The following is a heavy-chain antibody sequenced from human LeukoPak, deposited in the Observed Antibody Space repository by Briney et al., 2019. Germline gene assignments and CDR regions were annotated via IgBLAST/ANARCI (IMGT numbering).Heavy chain of an antibody. V-gene: IGHV4-39*07. J-gene: IGHJ4*02. D-gene: IGHD3-10*01. CDR3: AREHYYGSGSSSGPPGY. CDR1: GGSISSSSYY. Sequence: PSETLSLTCTVSGGSISSSSYYWGWIRQPPGKGLEWIGSIYYSGSTYYNPSLKSRVTISVDTSKNQFSLKLSSVTAADTAVYYCAREHYYGSGSSSGPPGYWGQGTLVTVSS. CDR2: IYYSGST.